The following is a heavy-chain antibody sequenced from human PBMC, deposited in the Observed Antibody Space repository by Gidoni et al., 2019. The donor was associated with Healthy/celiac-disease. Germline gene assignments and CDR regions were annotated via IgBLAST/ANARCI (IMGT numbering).Heavy chain of an antibody. V-gene: IGHV1-2*02. Sequence: QVQLVQSGAEVKKPGASVKVSCTASGYTFTGYYMHWVRQAPGQWLEWMGWINPNSGGTNYAQKFQGRVTMTRDTSISTAYMELSRLRSDDTAVYYCARTGYCSGGSCYYEFDYWGQGTLVTVSS. D-gene: IGHD2-15*01. CDR3: ARTGYCSGGSCYYEFDY. J-gene: IGHJ4*02. CDR1: GYTFTGYY. CDR2: INPNSGGT.